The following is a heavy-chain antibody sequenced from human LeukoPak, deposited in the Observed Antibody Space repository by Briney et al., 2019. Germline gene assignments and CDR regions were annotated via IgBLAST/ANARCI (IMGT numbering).Heavy chain of an antibody. V-gene: IGHV3-48*02. J-gene: IGHJ4*02. Sequence: GGSLRLSCAASGFTFSSYSMNWVRQAPGKGLEWVSYISSSSSTIYYADSVKGRFTISRDNAKNSLYLQMNSLRDEDTAVYYCGKEYDFWSGYLGYWGQGTLVTVSS. CDR1: GFTFSSYS. CDR3: GKEYDFWSGYLGY. D-gene: IGHD3-3*01. CDR2: ISSSSSTI.